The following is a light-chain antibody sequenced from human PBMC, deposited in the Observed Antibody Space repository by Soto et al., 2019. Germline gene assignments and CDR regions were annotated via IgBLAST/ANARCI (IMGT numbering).Light chain of an antibody. Sequence: EIVMTQSPATLSVSPGERATLSCRASQSFSSNLAWYQQKPGQAPRLLIYGASSRATGIPARFSGSWSGTEFTLTISSLQSEGFAVYYCQQYNNWITFGQGTRLEIK. CDR3: QQYNNWIT. CDR2: GAS. V-gene: IGKV3D-15*01. J-gene: IGKJ5*01. CDR1: QSFSSN.